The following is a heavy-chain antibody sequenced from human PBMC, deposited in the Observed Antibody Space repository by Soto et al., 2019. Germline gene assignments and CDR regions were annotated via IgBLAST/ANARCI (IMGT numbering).Heavy chain of an antibody. Sequence: GGSLRLSCAASGFTFSSYGMHWVRQAPGKGLEWVAVISYDGSNKYYADSVKGRFTISRDNSKNRQYLQMNSLRAEDTAVYYCAKDGRRGGFVGVLMVYADSDYRCQGTLVTVSS. J-gene: IGHJ4*02. V-gene: IGHV3-30*18. CDR2: ISYDGSNK. D-gene: IGHD2-8*01. CDR3: AKDGRRGGFVGVLMVYADSDY. CDR1: GFTFSSYG.